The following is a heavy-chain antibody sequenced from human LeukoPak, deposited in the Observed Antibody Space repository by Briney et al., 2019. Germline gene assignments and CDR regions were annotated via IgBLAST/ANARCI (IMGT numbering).Heavy chain of an antibody. J-gene: IGHJ4*02. D-gene: IGHD3-22*01. Sequence: GGSLRLSCAASGFTVSSNYMSWVRQAPGKGLEWVSVIYSGGSTYYADSVKGGFTISRDNSKNTLYLQMNSLRAEDTAVYYCANLYYYDSSGYYYDYWGQGTLVTVSS. V-gene: IGHV3-53*01. CDR3: ANLYYYDSSGYYYDY. CDR2: IYSGGST. CDR1: GFTVSSNY.